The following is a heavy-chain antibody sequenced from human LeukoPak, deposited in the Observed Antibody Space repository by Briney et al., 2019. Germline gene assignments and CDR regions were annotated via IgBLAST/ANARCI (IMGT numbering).Heavy chain of an antibody. CDR3: ARERGYSYTYVDY. Sequence: SVKVSCKASGGTFSSYAISWVRQAPGQGLDWMGRIIPILGIANYAQKFQGRVTITADKSTSTAYMELSSLRSEDTAVYHCARERGYSYTYVDYWGQGTLVTVSS. CDR2: IIPILGIA. J-gene: IGHJ4*02. V-gene: IGHV1-69*04. CDR1: GGTFSSYA. D-gene: IGHD5-18*01.